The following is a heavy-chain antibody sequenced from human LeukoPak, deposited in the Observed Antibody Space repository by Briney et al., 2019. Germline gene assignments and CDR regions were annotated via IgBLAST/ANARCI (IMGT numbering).Heavy chain of an antibody. D-gene: IGHD3-3*01. Sequence: SETLSLTCAVSDSSISSGYFWGWIRQPPGKGLEWIGTLYHSGSTYYNPSLKSRVAISLDTSKTQFSLKLSSVTAADTAVYYCARGDSLNYDFWSGPNWFDPWGQGTLVTVSS. CDR2: LYHSGST. V-gene: IGHV4-38-2*01. J-gene: IGHJ5*02. CDR3: ARGDSLNYDFWSGPNWFDP. CDR1: DSSISSGYF.